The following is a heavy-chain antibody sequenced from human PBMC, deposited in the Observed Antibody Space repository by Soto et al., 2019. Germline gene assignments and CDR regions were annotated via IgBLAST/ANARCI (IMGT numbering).Heavy chain of an antibody. CDR1: GYTFTGYY. CDR3: ARDRGGKSIFNWFEP. V-gene: IGHV1-2*04. D-gene: IGHD6-6*01. CDR2: INPNSGGT. Sequence: ASVKISCKASGYTFTGYYMHWVRQAPGQGLEWMGWINPNSGGTNYAQKFQGWVAMTRDTSISTAYMELSRLRSDDTAVYYCARDRGGKSIFNWFEPWGQGTLVTVSS. J-gene: IGHJ5*02.